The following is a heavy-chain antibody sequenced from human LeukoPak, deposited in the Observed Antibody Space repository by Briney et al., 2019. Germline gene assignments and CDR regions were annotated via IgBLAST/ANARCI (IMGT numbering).Heavy chain of an antibody. D-gene: IGHD3-22*01. J-gene: IGHJ4*02. CDR1: GFTFSRYW. V-gene: IGHV3-74*01. CDR2: INSDGSST. Sequence: GGSLRLSCAASGFTFSRYWMHWVRQAPGKGLVWVSRINSDGSSTRYADSVKGRFTISRDNSKNTLYLQMNSLRDEDTAVYYCAKVAAMIIDYWGQGTLVTVSS. CDR3: AKVAAMIIDY.